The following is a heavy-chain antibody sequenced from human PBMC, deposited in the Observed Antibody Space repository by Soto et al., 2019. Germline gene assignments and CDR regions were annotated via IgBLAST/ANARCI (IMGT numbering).Heavy chain of an antibody. V-gene: IGHV3-33*01. CDR2: IWYDGSNK. CDR1: GCTFSSYG. J-gene: IGHJ4*02. Sequence: QVQLVESGGGVVQPGRSLRLSCAASGCTFSSYGMHWVRQAPGKGLEWVAVIWYDGSNKYYADSVKGRFTISRDNSKNTLYLQMNSLRAEDTAVYYCAREMVVPAAIIPAFFDYWGQGTLVTVSS. D-gene: IGHD2-2*02. CDR3: AREMVVPAAIIPAFFDY.